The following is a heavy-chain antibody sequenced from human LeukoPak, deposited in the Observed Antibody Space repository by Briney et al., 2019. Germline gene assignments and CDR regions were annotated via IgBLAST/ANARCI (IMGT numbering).Heavy chain of an antibody. D-gene: IGHD1-26*01. CDR3: GRVSSPWSPRDAFDI. Sequence: SQTLSLTCAISGDSVSSNSATWNCIRQSPSRGLEWLGRTYYKSKWYNDYAVTVKSRITINTDTSKNQFYLQLNSVTPEDTAVYYCGRVSSPWSPRDAFDIWGQGTMVTVSP. CDR2: TYYKSKWYN. CDR1: GDSVSSNSAT. V-gene: IGHV6-1*01. J-gene: IGHJ3*02.